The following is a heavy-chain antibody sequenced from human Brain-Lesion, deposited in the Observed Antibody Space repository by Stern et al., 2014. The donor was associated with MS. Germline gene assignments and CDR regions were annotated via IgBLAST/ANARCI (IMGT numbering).Heavy chain of an antibody. CDR1: GGSVSSTSYA. D-gene: IGHD2-15*01. Sequence: QVQLQESGPGLVKPSETLSLTCTVAGGSVSSTSYALAWIRQPPGKGLEWIGTIYYSGNTYYSPSLKSRLTISLDTSQNQFSLHLRFVTAADTAVYYCAGEEDIRYCSGGSCTGNWFDPWGQGTLVTVSS. V-gene: IGHV4-39*01. CDR3: AGEEDIRYCSGGSCTGNWFDP. CDR2: IYYSGNT. J-gene: IGHJ5*02.